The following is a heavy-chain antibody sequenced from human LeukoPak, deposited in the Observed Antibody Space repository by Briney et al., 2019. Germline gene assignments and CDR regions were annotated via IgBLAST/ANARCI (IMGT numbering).Heavy chain of an antibody. V-gene: IGHV1-18*01. CDR1: GYTFTSYG. Sequence: ASVKVSCKASGYTFTSYGISWVRQAPGQGLEWMGWISAYNGNTNYAQKLQGRVTMTTDTSMSTAYMELRGLRSDDTAVYYCARGYCSSTSCYGGTGRAHYYYMDVWGKGTTVTVSS. CDR2: ISAYNGNT. D-gene: IGHD2-2*01. CDR3: ARGYCSSTSCYGGTGRAHYYYMDV. J-gene: IGHJ6*03.